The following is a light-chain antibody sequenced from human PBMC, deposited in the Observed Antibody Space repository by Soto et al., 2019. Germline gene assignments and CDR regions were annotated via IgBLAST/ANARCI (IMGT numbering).Light chain of an antibody. Sequence: DIQMTQSPSSLSASVGDRVTITCQASQDISNYLNWYQVKPGKAPKLLIYDASNMDIGVPSRFTVSGSATYFTFTISSLQHEDIAPSYCQQYDTLPLTFGGVTKV. CDR1: QDISNY. J-gene: IGKJ4*01. CDR3: QQYDTLPLT. CDR2: DAS. V-gene: IGKV1-33*01.